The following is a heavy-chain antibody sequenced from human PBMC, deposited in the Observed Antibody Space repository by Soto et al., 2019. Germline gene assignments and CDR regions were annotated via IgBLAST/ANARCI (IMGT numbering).Heavy chain of an antibody. J-gene: IGHJ4*02. CDR2: INPNSGGT. CDR1: RYTRTELY. CDR3: ARYNWNDAGFDY. D-gene: IGHD1-20*01. Sequence: ASVKVSCKLSRYTRTELYMHWVRQAPGQGLEWMGWINPNSGGTNYAQKFQGRVTMTRDTSISTAYMELSRLRSDDTAVYYCARYNWNDAGFDYWGQGTLVTV. V-gene: IGHV1-2*02.